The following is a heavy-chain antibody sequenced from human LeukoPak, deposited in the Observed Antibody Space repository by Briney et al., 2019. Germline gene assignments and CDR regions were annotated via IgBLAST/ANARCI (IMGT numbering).Heavy chain of an antibody. V-gene: IGHV1-2*02. Sequence: ASVKVSCKASGYTFTCYYMHWGRQAPGQGLEWMGWINPNSGGTNYAQKFQGRVTMTRDTSISTAYMELSRLRSDDTAVYYCARDQYSSGWNYYYYYYMDVWGKGTTVTISS. CDR3: ARDQYSSGWNYYYYYYMDV. CDR2: INPNSGGT. CDR1: GYTFTCYY. J-gene: IGHJ6*03. D-gene: IGHD6-19*01.